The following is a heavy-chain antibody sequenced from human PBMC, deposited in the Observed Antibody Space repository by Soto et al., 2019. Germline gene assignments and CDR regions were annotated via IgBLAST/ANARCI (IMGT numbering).Heavy chain of an antibody. CDR1: GFTFSSYG. J-gene: IGHJ4*02. CDR3: ATTGPD. Sequence: PGGSLRLSCAASGFTFSSYGMHWVRQAPGTGLEWVAVIWFDGSSKFYADSVKGRFTISRDNSKNTVSLQMNSLRDEDSAAYYCATTGPDWGQGTLVTVSS. CDR2: IWFDGSSK. V-gene: IGHV3-33*01.